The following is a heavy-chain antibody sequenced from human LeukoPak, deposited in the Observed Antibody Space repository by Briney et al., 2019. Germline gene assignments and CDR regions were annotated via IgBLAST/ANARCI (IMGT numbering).Heavy chain of an antibody. CDR2: ISWDGGST. D-gene: IGHD2-2*01. Sequence: PGGSLRLSCGASGFTFDDYAMHWVRQAPGKGLEWVSLISWDGGSTYYADSVKGRFTISRDNSKNSLYLQMNSLRAEDTALYYCATVPGYCSSTSCSGTPPGYFDLWGRGTLVTVSS. CDR1: GFTFDDYA. V-gene: IGHV3-43D*03. CDR3: ATVPGYCSSTSCSGTPPGYFDL. J-gene: IGHJ2*01.